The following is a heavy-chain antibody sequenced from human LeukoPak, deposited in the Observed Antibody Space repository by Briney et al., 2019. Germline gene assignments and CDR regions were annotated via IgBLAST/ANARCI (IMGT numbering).Heavy chain of an antibody. D-gene: IGHD4-17*01. CDR1: GFTLSTYW. Sequence: GGSLRLSCAASGFTLSTYWMHWVRQGPGKGLVWVSRINSDGTTTNYADSVKGRFTISRDNAKNTLYLQMNSLTAEDTAIYYCVSGGDYHVRLCTYWGQGTLVTVSS. V-gene: IGHV3-74*01. J-gene: IGHJ4*01. CDR2: INSDGTTT. CDR3: VSGGDYHVRLCTY.